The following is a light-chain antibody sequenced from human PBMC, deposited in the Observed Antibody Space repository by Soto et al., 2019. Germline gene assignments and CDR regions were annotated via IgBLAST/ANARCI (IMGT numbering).Light chain of an antibody. CDR3: QQYGSSHTYT. V-gene: IGKV3-20*01. J-gene: IGKJ2*01. Sequence: EIVLTQSPGTLSLSPGERATLSCSASQSVRSSYLAWYQQKPGQAPRLLIYGASSRATGIPDRFSGSGSGTDFTLTISRLEPEDFAVYYCQQYGSSHTYTFGQGTKVDIK. CDR2: GAS. CDR1: QSVRSSY.